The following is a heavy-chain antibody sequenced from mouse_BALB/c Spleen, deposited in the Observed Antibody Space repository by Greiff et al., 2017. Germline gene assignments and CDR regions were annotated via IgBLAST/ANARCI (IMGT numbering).Heavy chain of an antibody. CDR1: GYTFTSYV. CDR3: ARWGRSYAMDY. J-gene: IGHJ4*01. Sequence: VQLQQSGPELVKPGASVKMSCKASGYTFTSYVMHWVKQKPGQGLEWIGYINPYNDGTKYNEKFKGKATLTSDKSSSTAYMELSSLTSEDSAVYYCARWGRSYAMDYWGQGTSVTVSS. V-gene: IGHV1-14*01. CDR2: INPYNDGT.